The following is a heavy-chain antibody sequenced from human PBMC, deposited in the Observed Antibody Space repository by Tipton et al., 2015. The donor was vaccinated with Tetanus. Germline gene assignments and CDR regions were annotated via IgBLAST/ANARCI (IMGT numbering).Heavy chain of an antibody. CDR3: ARGGVLEAFDI. Sequence: TLSLTCAVYGGSFSGYYWSWIRQPPGKGLEWIGEINHSGSTNYNPSLKSRVTISVDTPKNQFSLKLSSVTAADTAVYYCARGGVLEAFDIWGQGTMVTVSS. J-gene: IGHJ3*02. CDR2: INHSGST. CDR1: GGSFSGYY. D-gene: IGHD3-3*02. V-gene: IGHV4-34*01.